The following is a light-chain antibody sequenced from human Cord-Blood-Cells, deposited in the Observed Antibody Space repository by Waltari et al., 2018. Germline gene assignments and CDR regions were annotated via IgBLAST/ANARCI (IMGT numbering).Light chain of an antibody. CDR1: QSVSSY. J-gene: IGKJ4*01. CDR3: QQRSNWQPLI. Sequence: EIVLTQSPATLSLSPGERATLSCRASQSVSSYLAWYQQKPGQAPRLLIYDASNRATGIPARFSGSGSGTDFTLTISSLEPEDFAVYYCQQRSNWQPLIFGGGTKVEIK. CDR2: DAS. V-gene: IGKV3-11*01.